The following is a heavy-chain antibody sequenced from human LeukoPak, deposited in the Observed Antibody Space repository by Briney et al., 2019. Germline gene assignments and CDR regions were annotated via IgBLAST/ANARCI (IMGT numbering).Heavy chain of an antibody. CDR1: GFTFDDYA. V-gene: IGHV3-9*01. D-gene: IGHD4-17*01. CDR3: AKEYGSSDAFDI. Sequence: GGSLRLSCAASGFTFDDYAMHWVRQAPGKGLEWVSGISWNSGSIGYADSVKGRFTISRDNAKNSLYLQMNSLRAEDTALYYCAKEYGSSDAFDIWGQGTMATVSS. CDR2: ISWNSGSI. J-gene: IGHJ3*02.